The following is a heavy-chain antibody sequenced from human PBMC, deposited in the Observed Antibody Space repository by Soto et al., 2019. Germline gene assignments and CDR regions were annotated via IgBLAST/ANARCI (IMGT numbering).Heavy chain of an antibody. D-gene: IGHD3-10*01. CDR1: GYSFTGYY. Sequence: XSVKVYGDTSGYSFTGYYIHWVRQAPGQGLEWMGWINPNSGGTNYAQKFQGWVTMTRDTSISTAYMELSRLRSDDTAVYYCARGGVLLWFGEGRGSMDVWGQGTTVTVYS. J-gene: IGHJ6*01. V-gene: IGHV1-2*04. CDR2: INPNSGGT. CDR3: ARGGVLLWFGEGRGSMDV.